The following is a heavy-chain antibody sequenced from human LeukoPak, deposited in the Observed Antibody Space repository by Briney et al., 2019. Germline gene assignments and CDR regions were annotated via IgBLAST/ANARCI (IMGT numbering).Heavy chain of an antibody. Sequence: SETLSLTCTVSGGSISSYFWSLIRQPLGGGLEWMGHTWSRGNTTYNPSLKSRVTISVDTSKKQLSLKMSSATAADTALYYCARIPNYYGSESYVDYWGQGTLVPVPS. CDR1: GGSISSYF. D-gene: IGHD3-10*01. J-gene: IGHJ4*02. V-gene: IGHV4-59*01. CDR3: ARIPNYYGSESYVDY. CDR2: TWSRGNT.